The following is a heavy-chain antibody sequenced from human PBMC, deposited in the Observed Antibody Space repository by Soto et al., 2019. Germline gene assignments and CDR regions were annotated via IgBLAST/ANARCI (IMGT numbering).Heavy chain of an antibody. Sequence: SETLSLTCPVSGVSINNYYWTWIRQPPGKRLEWIGAIYYTGSTTYNPSLRSRVTFSVDTAKNQFSLSLTSVTAADTAVYFCAKVGSGGHPDYLGLGTLVTVSS. D-gene: IGHD3-16*01. CDR1: GVSINNYY. J-gene: IGHJ4*02. V-gene: IGHV4-59*01. CDR3: AKVGSGGHPDY. CDR2: IYYTGST.